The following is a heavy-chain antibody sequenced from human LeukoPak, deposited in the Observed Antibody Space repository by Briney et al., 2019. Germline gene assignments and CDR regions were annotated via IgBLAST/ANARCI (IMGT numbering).Heavy chain of an antibody. CDR3: AREDTGHFDY. V-gene: IGHV3-21*01. Sequence: GGSLRLSCAASGFTFSSYSMNWVRQAPGKGLEWVSSISSSSSYIYYADSVKGRFTISRDSAKNSLYLQMNSLRAEDTAVYYCAREDTGHFDYWGQGTLVTVSS. CDR2: ISSSSSYI. CDR1: GFTFSSYS. J-gene: IGHJ4*02.